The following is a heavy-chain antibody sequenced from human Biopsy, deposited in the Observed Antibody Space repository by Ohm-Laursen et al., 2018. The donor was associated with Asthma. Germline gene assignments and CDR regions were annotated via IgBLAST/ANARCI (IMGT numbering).Heavy chain of an antibody. V-gene: IGHV1-69*13. D-gene: IGHD2-2*01. CDR2: INPVFGTT. CDR1: GGTFNTYV. Sequence: VKISCKSLGGTFNTYVIGWVRQAPGQGLEWMGGINPVFGTTTYPQKFQDRVTITVDDSTSTVYMELSSLRSEDTAVYYCARKAGSCISRTCYSLDFWGQGTLVTVSS. J-gene: IGHJ4*02. CDR3: ARKAGSCISRTCYSLDF.